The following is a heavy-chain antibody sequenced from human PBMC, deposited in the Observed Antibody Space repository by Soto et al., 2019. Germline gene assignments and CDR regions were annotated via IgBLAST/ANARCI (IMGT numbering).Heavy chain of an antibody. Sequence: ETLSLTCTVSGCSIISGGYYWSWIRQAPGKGLEWVSFIYSGGNTYYADSVKGRFTISRDNSKNMLYLQMNSLRVEDTAVYYCAREVRVRGFAFDIWGQGTMVT. CDR2: IYSGGNT. V-gene: IGHV3-66*01. CDR1: GCSIISGGYY. CDR3: AREVRVRGFAFDI. D-gene: IGHD3-3*01. J-gene: IGHJ3*02.